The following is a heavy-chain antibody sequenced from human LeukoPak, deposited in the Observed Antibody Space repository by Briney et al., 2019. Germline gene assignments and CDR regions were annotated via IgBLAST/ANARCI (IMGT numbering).Heavy chain of an antibody. V-gene: IGHV3-66*01. CDR2: IYSGGST. CDR1: GFTVSSNY. CDR3: ARGHYSSSWYQAAEYFQH. D-gene: IGHD6-13*01. J-gene: IGHJ1*01. Sequence: GGSLRLSCAASGFTVSSNYMSWVRQAPGKGLEWVSVIYSGGSTYYADSVKGRFTISRDNAKNSLYLQMNSLRAEDTAVYYCARGHYSSSWYQAAEYFQHWGQGTLVTVSS.